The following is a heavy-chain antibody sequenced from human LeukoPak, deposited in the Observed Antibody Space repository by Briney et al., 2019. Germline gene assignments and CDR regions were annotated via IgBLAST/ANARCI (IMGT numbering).Heavy chain of an antibody. J-gene: IGHJ4*02. CDR3: ARDDCSTTICLAY. CDR2: IWYDESKK. V-gene: IGHV3-33*01. D-gene: IGHD2-2*01. Sequence: GTSLRLSCETPGFTFRNYGMHWVRQAPGKGLDWVAVIWYDESKKYYADSVKGRFTISRDISKNTLYLQMNSLRAEDTAVYYCARDDCSTTICLAYWGQGTLVSVSS. CDR1: GFTFRNYG.